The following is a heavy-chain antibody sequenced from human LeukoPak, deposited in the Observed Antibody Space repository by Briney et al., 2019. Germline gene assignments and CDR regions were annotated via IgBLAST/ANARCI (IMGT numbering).Heavy chain of an antibody. CDR1: GYTFTSYD. V-gene: IGHV1-8*03. CDR2: MNPNSGNT. J-gene: IGHJ6*03. CDR3: ARGLKRGRPYDFWSGYYPQYYYCYMDV. Sequence: ASVKVSCKASGYTFTSYDINWVRQATGQGLEWMGWMNPNSGNTGYAQKFQGRVTITRNTSISTAYMELSSLRSEDTAVYYCARGLKRGRPYDFWSGYYPQYYYCYMDVWGKGTTVTVSS. D-gene: IGHD3-3*01.